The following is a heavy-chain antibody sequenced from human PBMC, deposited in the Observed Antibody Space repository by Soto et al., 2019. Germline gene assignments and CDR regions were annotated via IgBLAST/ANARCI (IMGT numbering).Heavy chain of an antibody. CDR1: GVSVSSNSAA. D-gene: IGHD3-16*01. CDR3: ARGGDYYYYSYMDV. CDR2: TYYRSKWYN. Sequence: PSQTLSLTCAISGVSVSSNSAAWNWIRQSQSRGLEWLGRTYYRSKWYNDYAVSVKSRITINPDTSKNQFSLQLNSVTPEDTAVYYCARGGDYYYYSYMDVWGKGNTLTVSS. V-gene: IGHV6-1*01. J-gene: IGHJ6*03.